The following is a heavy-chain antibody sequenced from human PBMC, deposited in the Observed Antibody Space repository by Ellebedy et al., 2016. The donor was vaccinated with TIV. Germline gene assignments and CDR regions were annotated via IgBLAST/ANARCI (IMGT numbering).Heavy chain of an antibody. Sequence: GESLKISCAASGFTFSSYSMNWVRQAPGKGLEWVSYISSSSSTIYYADSVKGRFTISRDNAKNSLYLQMNSLRDEDTAVYYCARDPSDNDYSPVSAFDYWGQGTLVTVSS. CDR3: ARDPSDNDYSPVSAFDY. J-gene: IGHJ4*02. CDR2: ISSSSSTI. CDR1: GFTFSSYS. V-gene: IGHV3-48*02. D-gene: IGHD4-11*01.